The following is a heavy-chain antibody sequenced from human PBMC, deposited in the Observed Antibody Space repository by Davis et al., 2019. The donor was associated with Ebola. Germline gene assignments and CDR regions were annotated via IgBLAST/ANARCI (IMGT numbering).Heavy chain of an antibody. D-gene: IGHD3-10*01. V-gene: IGHV1-18*01. CDR3: ATDIRSGWFDP. Sequence: ASVKVSCKASGYTFTSYGISWVRQAPGQGLEWMGWISAYNGNTNYAQKLQGRVTITTDTSTSTAYMELRSLRSDDTAVYYCATDIRSGWFDPWGQGTLVTVSS. CDR2: ISAYNGNT. CDR1: GYTFTSYG. J-gene: IGHJ5*02.